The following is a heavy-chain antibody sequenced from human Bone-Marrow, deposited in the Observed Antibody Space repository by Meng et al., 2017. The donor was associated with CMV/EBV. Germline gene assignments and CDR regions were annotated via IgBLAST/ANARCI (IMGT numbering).Heavy chain of an antibody. D-gene: IGHD2-2*01. CDR1: GFTFSSYG. J-gene: IGHJ6*02. V-gene: IGHV3-30*02. Sequence: GGSLRLSCAASGFTFSSYGMHWVRQAPGKGLEWVAFIRYDGSNKYYADSVKGRFTISRDNSKNTLYLQMNSLRAEDTAVYYCAKPDELLSDYYYGMAVWGQGNTVNVSS. CDR3: AKPDELLSDYYYGMAV. CDR2: IRYDGSNK.